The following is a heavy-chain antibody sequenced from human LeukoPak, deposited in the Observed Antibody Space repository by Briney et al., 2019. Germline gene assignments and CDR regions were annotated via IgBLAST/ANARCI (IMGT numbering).Heavy chain of an antibody. Sequence: GGSLTLSCAASGFPFSSYEMNWVRQAPGKGLEWVSYISSSGSSIYYADSVKGRFTISRDDAKKSLYLQMHSLRAGDTAVYYCARDSHKFDSSGYYPDAFDIWGQGTMVTVSS. J-gene: IGHJ3*02. D-gene: IGHD3-22*01. CDR1: GFPFSSYE. V-gene: IGHV3-48*03. CDR2: ISSSGSSI. CDR3: ARDSHKFDSSGYYPDAFDI.